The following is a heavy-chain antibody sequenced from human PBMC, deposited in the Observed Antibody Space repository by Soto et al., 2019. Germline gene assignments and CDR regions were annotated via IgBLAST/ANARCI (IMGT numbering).Heavy chain of an antibody. Sequence: EVQLLESGGGLVQPGGSLRLSCAASGFTFSSYAMSWVRQAPGKWLEWVSAISGSGGSTYYTDSVKGRFTISRDNSKNTLYLQMNSLRAEDKSVYYCSKDTNGSGSYYKEYNWCDPWGQGTLVTVSS. CDR3: SKDTNGSGSYYKEYNWCDP. V-gene: IGHV3-23*01. J-gene: IGHJ5*02. CDR1: GFTFSSYA. CDR2: ISGSGGST. D-gene: IGHD3-10*01.